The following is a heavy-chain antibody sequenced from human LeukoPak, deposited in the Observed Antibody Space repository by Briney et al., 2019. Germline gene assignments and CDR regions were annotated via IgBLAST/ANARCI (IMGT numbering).Heavy chain of an antibody. V-gene: IGHV1-2*02. CDR1: GYSXIGYY. Sequence: GASVKVSCKASGYSXIGYYMHWVRQAPGQGLEWMGWINPNSGGTNYAQKFQGRVTMTRDTSISTAYMEVSRLTSDDTAVFYCAREGSGYPYWGQGTLVTVSS. CDR2: INPNSGGT. D-gene: IGHD5-12*01. J-gene: IGHJ4*02. CDR3: AREGSGYPY.